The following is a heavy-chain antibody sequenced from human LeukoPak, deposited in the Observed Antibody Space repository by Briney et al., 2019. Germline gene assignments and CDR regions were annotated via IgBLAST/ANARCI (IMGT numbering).Heavy chain of an antibody. V-gene: IGHV4-4*07. Sequence: SETLSLTCTVSGGSISSYYWSWIRQPAGKGLEWIGRIYTSGSTNYNPSLKSRVTISVDRSKNQFSLKLSSVTAADTAVYYCARTIFGVVIGHYFDYWGQGTLVTVSS. CDR2: IYTSGST. CDR3: ARTIFGVVIGHYFDY. CDR1: GGSISSYY. D-gene: IGHD3-3*01. J-gene: IGHJ4*02.